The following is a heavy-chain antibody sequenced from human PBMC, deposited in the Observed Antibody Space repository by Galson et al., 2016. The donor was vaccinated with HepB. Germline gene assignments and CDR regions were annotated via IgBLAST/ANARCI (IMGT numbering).Heavy chain of an antibody. J-gene: IGHJ4*02. Sequence: SETLSLTCAVTGGSISSSTWWSWARQPPGKGLEWIGEFYYTGGTNYNPSLESRVTISVAKSKNQFSLNLYSVTAADTAVYYCSTGAYDFDFWGLGTLVTVSS. CDR3: STGAYDFDF. V-gene: IGHV4-4*02. D-gene: IGHD5-12*01. CDR1: GGSISSSTW. CDR2: FYYTGGT.